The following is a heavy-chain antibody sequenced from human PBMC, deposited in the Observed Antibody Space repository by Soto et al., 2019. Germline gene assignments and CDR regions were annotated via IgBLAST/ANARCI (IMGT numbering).Heavy chain of an antibody. D-gene: IGHD6-19*01. CDR3: ARAGSSSGWGSYYYYGMDV. V-gene: IGHV1-2*02. CDR2: INPNSGGT. J-gene: IGHJ6*02. Sequence: ASVKVSCKASGYTFTGYYMHWVRQAPGQGLEWMGWINPNSGGTNYAQKFQGRVTMTRDTSISTAYMELSRLRSDDTAVYYCARAGSSSGWGSYYYYGMDVRGQGTTVTVSS. CDR1: GYTFTGYY.